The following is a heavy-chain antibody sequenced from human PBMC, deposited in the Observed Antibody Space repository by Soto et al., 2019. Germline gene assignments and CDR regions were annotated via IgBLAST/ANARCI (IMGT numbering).Heavy chain of an antibody. Sequence: SETLSLTCAVYGVSFSGYYWSWIRQPPGKGLEWIGEINHSGSTNYNPSLKSRVTISVDTSKNQFSLKLSSVTAADTAVYYCARGDYVWGSYRYFGKVNNWFDPWGQGTLVTVSS. J-gene: IGHJ5*02. CDR2: INHSGST. D-gene: IGHD3-16*02. CDR1: GVSFSGYY. V-gene: IGHV4-34*01. CDR3: ARGDYVWGSYRYFGKVNNWFDP.